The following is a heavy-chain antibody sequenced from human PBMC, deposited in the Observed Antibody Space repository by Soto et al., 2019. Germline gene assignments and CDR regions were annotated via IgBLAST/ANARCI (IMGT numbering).Heavy chain of an antibody. D-gene: IGHD5-18*01. CDR2: VSGSGSDT. Sequence: EVQLLESGGGLVQPGGSLRLSCAASGFTFSSYAMSWVRQAPXXXPEWVSAVSGSGSDTYYADSVKGRFTISRDNSKYTLYLLMNSLTAEDTATYYCAKEKRSDSNFDYWGQGTLVTVSS. J-gene: IGHJ4*02. CDR1: GFTFSSYA. V-gene: IGHV3-23*01. CDR3: AKEKRSDSNFDY.